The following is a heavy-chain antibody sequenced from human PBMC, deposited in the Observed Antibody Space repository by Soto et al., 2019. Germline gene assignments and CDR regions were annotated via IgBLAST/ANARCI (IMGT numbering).Heavy chain of an antibody. J-gene: IGHJ6*02. Sequence: QVQLVQSGAEVKKPGASVKVSCKASGYTFTSYGISWVRQAPGQGLEWMGWISAYNGNTNYAQKLQGRVTMTTDTSTSPAYMELRSLRSDDTAVYYCARVLTGDGYYDDYGMDVWGQGTTVTVSS. CDR2: ISAYNGNT. V-gene: IGHV1-18*01. D-gene: IGHD7-27*01. CDR3: ARVLTGDGYYDDYGMDV. CDR1: GYTFTSYG.